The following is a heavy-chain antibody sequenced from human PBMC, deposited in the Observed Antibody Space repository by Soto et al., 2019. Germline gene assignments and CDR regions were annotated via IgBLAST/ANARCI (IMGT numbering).Heavy chain of an antibody. J-gene: IGHJ6*02. Sequence: QVQLRQWGAGLLKPSETLVLTCAVSGGSFTDYYWSWIRQSPGKGLEWIGEINHSASSTYNPSLASRVTILVDTSKKQFSLRLTSVTAADTAMYYCARGEYDSSGLYSWALLGFDVWGHGTTVTVSS. CDR2: INHSASS. CDR1: GGSFTDYY. CDR3: ARGEYDSSGLYSWALLGFDV. D-gene: IGHD3-22*01. V-gene: IGHV4-34*01.